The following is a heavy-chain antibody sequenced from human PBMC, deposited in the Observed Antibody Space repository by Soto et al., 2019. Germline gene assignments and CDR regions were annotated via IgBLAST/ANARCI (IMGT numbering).Heavy chain of an antibody. CDR2: IIPILGIA. J-gene: IGHJ4*02. D-gene: IGHD6-13*01. CDR3: ASLAAGTRGFDY. CDR1: GGTFSSYT. V-gene: IGHV1-69*02. Sequence: QVQLVQSGAEVKKPGSSVKVSCKASGGTFSSYTISWVRQAPGQGLEWMGRIIPILGIANYAQKFQGRVTLTADKSTSTAYMELSSLRSEDTAVYYCASLAAGTRGFDYWGQGTLVTVSS.